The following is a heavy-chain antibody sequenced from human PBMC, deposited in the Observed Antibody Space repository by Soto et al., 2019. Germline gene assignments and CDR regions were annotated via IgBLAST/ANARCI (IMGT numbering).Heavy chain of an antibody. J-gene: IGHJ3*02. D-gene: IGHD6-13*01. CDR2: IIPIFGIA. Sequence: QVQLVQSGAEVKKPGSSVKVSCKASGGTFSSYTINWVRQAPGQGLEWMGRIIPIFGIANYAQKFQGRVKITADKSTSTAYMELSSLRSEDTAVYYCARDRENSRVDAFDIWGQGTMVTVSS. V-gene: IGHV1-69*08. CDR1: GGTFSSYT. CDR3: ARDRENSRVDAFDI.